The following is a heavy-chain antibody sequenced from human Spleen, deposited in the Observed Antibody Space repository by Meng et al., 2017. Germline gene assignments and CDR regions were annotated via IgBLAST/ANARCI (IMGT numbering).Heavy chain of an antibody. Sequence: GESLKISCAASGFTFTTYAMHWVRQAPGKGLEYVSAISGSGDSTNYANSVKGRFTISRDNSKNTLFLQMGSLRADDTAMYYCARDEDISAAGKLFGDYWGQGTLVTVSS. CDR3: ARDEDISAAGKLFGDY. CDR1: GFTFTTYA. V-gene: IGHV3-64*01. D-gene: IGHD6-13*01. J-gene: IGHJ4*02. CDR2: ISGSGDST.